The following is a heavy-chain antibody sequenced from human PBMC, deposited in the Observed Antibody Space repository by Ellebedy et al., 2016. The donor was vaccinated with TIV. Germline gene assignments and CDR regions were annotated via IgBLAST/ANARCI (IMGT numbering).Heavy chain of an antibody. D-gene: IGHD3-10*02. CDR2: IYTDDST. CDR3: ARASFYDVDLSGWYFDL. V-gene: IGHV3-66*01. Sequence: GGSLRLSCAASKFTVSYNYMNWVRQAPGKGPEWVSGIYTDDSTYYADSVKGRFTISRDNSKNTLYLQMNSLRTEDTAVYYCARASFYDVDLSGWYFDLWGRGTLITVSS. CDR1: KFTVSYNY. J-gene: IGHJ2*01.